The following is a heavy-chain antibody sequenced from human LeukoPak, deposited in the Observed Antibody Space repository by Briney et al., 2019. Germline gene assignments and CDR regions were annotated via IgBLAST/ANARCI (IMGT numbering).Heavy chain of an antibody. CDR2: ISDSGSTI. J-gene: IGHJ4*02. D-gene: IGHD1-14*01. V-gene: IGHV3-48*03. CDR3: ARVTTGLDY. Sequence: GGSLRLSCAASGFTFSNYEMTWVRQAPGKGLEWISYISDSGSTIYYADSVKGRFTISRDNAKNSLYLQMNSLRADDTADYYCARVTTGLDYWGQGTLVTVSS. CDR1: GFTFSNYE.